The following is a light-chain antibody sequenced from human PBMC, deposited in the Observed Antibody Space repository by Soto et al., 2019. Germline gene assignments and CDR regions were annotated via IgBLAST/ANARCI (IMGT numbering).Light chain of an antibody. V-gene: IGKV1-39*01. CDR1: QRITTY. Sequence: IQMTQSPSSLSASVGDRVTITCRASQRITTYLNWYQQKPGEAPKLLISTSGTLQRGVPSRFSGSGSRTDFTLTITALRPEDFAPYFCQQTYSTPYTFGQGTKLEIK. J-gene: IGKJ2*01. CDR3: QQTYSTPYT. CDR2: TSG.